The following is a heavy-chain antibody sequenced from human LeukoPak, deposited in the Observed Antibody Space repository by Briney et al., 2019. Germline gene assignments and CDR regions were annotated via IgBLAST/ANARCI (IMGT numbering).Heavy chain of an antibody. Sequence: ASVKVSCKASGGTFSSYAISWVRQAPGQGLEWMGGIIPIFGTANYAQKFQGRVTITADESTSTAYMELSSLRSEDTAVYYCARPDAAVADPHYNYGMDVWGKGTTVTVSS. V-gene: IGHV1-69*13. CDR2: IIPIFGTA. CDR3: ARPDAAVADPHYNYGMDV. D-gene: IGHD6-19*01. J-gene: IGHJ6*04. CDR1: GGTFSSYA.